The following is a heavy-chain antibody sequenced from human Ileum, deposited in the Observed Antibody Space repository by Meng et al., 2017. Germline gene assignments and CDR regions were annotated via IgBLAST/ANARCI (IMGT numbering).Heavy chain of an antibody. J-gene: IGHJ3*02. D-gene: IGHD6-19*01. CDR3: ARVSSSFLGFAAFDI. CDR1: GYSISSGYH. CDR2: ISQRGNI. Sequence: SETLSLTCSVSGYSISSGYHWGWIRQAPGKGLEWIGSISQRGNIHYNSSLKSRLTISVDTSKNQFSLKLSSVTAADTAVYYCARVSSSFLGFAAFDIWGQGTMVTVSS. V-gene: IGHV4-38-2*02.